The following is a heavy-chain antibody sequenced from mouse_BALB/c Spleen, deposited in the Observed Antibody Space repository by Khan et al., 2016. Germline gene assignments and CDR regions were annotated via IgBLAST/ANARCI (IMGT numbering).Heavy chain of an antibody. CDR2: ISSGGSYT. Sequence: EVQLVESGGGLVKPGGSLKLSCAASGFAFSSYDMSWVRQTPEKRLEWVATISSGGSYTYYPDSVKGRFTIARDNARNTLYLQMSSLRSEDTALYYCARRDYGSSYEGFAYWGEGTLVTVSA. J-gene: IGHJ3*01. V-gene: IGHV5-9*02. CDR1: GFAFSSYD. D-gene: IGHD1-1*01. CDR3: ARRDYGSSYEGFAY.